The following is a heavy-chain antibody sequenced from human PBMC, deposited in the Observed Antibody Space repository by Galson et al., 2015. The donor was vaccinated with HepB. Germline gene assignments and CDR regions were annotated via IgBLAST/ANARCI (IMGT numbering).Heavy chain of an antibody. V-gene: IGHV3-23*01. D-gene: IGHD3-10*01. CDR1: GFTFSSYA. CDR2: ISGSGGST. J-gene: IGHJ5*02. CDR3: AKRDYYGSGPGA. Sequence: SLRLSCAASGFTFSSYAMSWVRQAPGKGLEWVSAISGSGGSTYYADSVKGRFTISRDNSKNTLYLQMNSLRAEGTAVYYCAKRDYYGSGPGAWGQGTLVTVSS.